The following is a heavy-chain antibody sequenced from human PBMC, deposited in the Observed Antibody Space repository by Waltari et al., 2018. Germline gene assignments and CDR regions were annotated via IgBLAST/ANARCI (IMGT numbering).Heavy chain of an antibody. CDR2: IYHSGST. J-gene: IGHJ4*02. CDR1: GGSISSSNW. Sequence: QVQLQESGPGLVKPSGTLSLTCAVSGGSISSSNWWRWVRQPPGKGREWIGEIYHSGSTNYNPALKSRVTRSVDKSKNQFSLKLSSVTAADTAVYYCAGAEEGIAAAFDYWGQGTLVTVSS. V-gene: IGHV4-4*02. CDR3: AGAEEGIAAAFDY. D-gene: IGHD6-13*01.